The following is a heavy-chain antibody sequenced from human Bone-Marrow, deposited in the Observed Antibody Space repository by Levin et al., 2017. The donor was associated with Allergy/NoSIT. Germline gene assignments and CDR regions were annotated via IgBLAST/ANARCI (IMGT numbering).Heavy chain of an antibody. Sequence: SETLSLTCTVSGDSISSSYWSWIRRPPGKGLEWVAYIRPSGDVNYNPSLKSRVTISVDTSKNQFSLKLTSVIAADTAVYYCAKGAGRNGFEFGNWGQGTLVTVSS. V-gene: IGHV4-59*01. CDR3: AKGAGRNGFEFGN. CDR2: IRPSGDV. J-gene: IGHJ4*02. CDR1: GDSISSSY. D-gene: IGHD3-10*01.